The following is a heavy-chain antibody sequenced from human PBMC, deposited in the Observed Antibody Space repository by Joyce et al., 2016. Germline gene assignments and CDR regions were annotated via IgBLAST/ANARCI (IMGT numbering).Heavy chain of an antibody. CDR2: IKSKNDGGTL. CDR3: TTDPRY. Sequence: GVSGLTFRTTWMSWVRQAPGKGLEWIGCIKSKNDGGTLDYIETVKGRFTLSRDDSTNTVYLQMDSLKIEDTAMYYCTTDPRYWGRGTLVTVSS. V-gene: IGHV3-15*01. CDR1: GLTFRTTW. J-gene: IGHJ4*02.